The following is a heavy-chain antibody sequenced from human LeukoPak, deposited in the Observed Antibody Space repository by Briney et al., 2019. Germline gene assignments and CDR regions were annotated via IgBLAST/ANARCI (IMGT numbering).Heavy chain of an antibody. Sequence: SETLSLSCTVSGGSISSYYWSWIRQPPGKGLEWIGYIYYSGSTNYNPSLKSRVTISVDTSKNQFSLRLSSVTAADTAVYYCASRSLSGSYTYYFDYWGQGTLVTVSS. V-gene: IGHV4-59*12. CDR3: ASRSLSGSYTYYFDY. J-gene: IGHJ4*02. CDR2: IYYSGST. CDR1: GGSISSYY. D-gene: IGHD1-26*01.